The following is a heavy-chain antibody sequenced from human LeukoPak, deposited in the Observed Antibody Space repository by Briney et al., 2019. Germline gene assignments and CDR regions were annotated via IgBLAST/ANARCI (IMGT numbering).Heavy chain of an antibody. D-gene: IGHD3-10*01. V-gene: IGHV4-39*01. J-gene: IGHJ6*03. Sequence: SETLSLTCTVSGGSISSSSYYWGWIRQPPGKGLEWIANSGSTYYNPSLKSRVTISVDTSKNQLSLKLSAVTAADTAVYYCASVRRGFGESSKYYSYYYMDVWGNGTTVPIS. CDR1: GGSISSSSYY. CDR3: ASVRRGFGESSKYYSYYYMDV. CDR2: SGST.